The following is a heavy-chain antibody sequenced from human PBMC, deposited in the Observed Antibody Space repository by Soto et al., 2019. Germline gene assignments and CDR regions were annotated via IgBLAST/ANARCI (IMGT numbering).Heavy chain of an antibody. Sequence: AHTLSLTCAISGDSVSSNSAAWNWIRQSPSRGLEWLGRTYYRSKWHNDFAVSVKSRITIKPDTSKNQFSLQLNSVTPEGTAVYYCEVQHKWLDSWGQGTRVTVSA. D-gene: IGHD6-13*01. J-gene: IGHJ5*01. CDR3: EVQHKWLDS. V-gene: IGHV6-1*01. CDR1: GDSVSSNSAA. CDR2: TYYRSKWHN.